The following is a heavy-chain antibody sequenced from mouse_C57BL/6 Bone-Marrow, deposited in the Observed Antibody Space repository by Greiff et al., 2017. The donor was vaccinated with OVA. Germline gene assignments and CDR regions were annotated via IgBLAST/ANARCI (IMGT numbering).Heavy chain of an antibody. V-gene: IGHV5-12*01. J-gene: IGHJ4*01. D-gene: IGHD3-2*02. Sequence: EVMLVESGGGLVQPGGSLKLSCAASGFTFSDYYMYWVRQTPEKRLEWVAYISNGGGSTYYPDTVKGRFTISRDNAKNTLYLQMSRLKSEDTAMYYCARPSTAQVMDYWGQGTSVTVSS. CDR1: GFTFSDYY. CDR3: ARPSTAQVMDY. CDR2: ISNGGGST.